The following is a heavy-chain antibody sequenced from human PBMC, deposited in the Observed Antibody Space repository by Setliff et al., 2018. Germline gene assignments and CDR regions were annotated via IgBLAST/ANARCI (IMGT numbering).Heavy chain of an antibody. J-gene: IGHJ3*02. Sequence: LRLSCVVSGFSFSRRWMSWVRQAPGKGLEWVADIKQDGSTKYYLDSVKGRFTISRDNAKRSLYLQMNGLRADDTGVYYCVRDDADNYDAFDNWGQGTLVTVSS. CDR1: GFSFSRRW. V-gene: IGHV3-7*01. CDR3: VRDDADNYDAFDN. D-gene: IGHD3-22*01. CDR2: IKQDGSTK.